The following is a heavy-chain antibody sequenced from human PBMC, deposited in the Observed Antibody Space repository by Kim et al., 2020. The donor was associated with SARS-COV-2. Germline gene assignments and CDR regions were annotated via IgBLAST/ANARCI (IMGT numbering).Heavy chain of an antibody. CDR3: AKGPKWGLLQYFDY. CDR1: GFTFSSYG. J-gene: IGHJ4*02. CDR2: ISYDGSNK. D-gene: IGHD1-26*01. V-gene: IGHV3-30*18. Sequence: GGSLRLSCAASGFTFSSYGMHWVRQAPGKGLEWVAVISYDGSNKYYADSVKGRFTISRDNSKNTLYLKMNSLRAEDTAVYYCAKGPKWGLLQYFDYWGQG.